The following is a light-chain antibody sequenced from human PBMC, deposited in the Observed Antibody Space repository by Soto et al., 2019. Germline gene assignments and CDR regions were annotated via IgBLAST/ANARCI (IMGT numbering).Light chain of an antibody. CDR3: CSYTTSTTYV. CDR1: TSDVGGYNY. CDR2: EVT. J-gene: IGLJ1*01. V-gene: IGLV2-14*01. Sequence: QSALTQPASVSGSLGQSVTISRTGTTSDVGGYNYVSWYQQHPGKAPILMIYEVTNRPSGVSNRFSGSKSGNTASLTISGLQAEDEANYYCCSYTTSTTYVFGTGTKVTVL.